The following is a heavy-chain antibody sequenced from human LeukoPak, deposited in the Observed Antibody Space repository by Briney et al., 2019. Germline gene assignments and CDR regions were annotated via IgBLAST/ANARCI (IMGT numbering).Heavy chain of an antibody. V-gene: IGHV3-48*02. D-gene: IGHD3-10*01. CDR1: GFTFSSYN. CDR2: ISSSGSTI. CDR3: ARLEYYYVSGNYYKLFDY. J-gene: IGHJ4*02. Sequence: PGGSLRLSCAASGFTFSSYNMNWVRQAPGKGLEWVSDISSSGSTIYLADSVKGRFTISRDNAKNSLYLQMNSLRDEDTAVYYCARLEYYYVSGNYYKLFDYWGQGTLVTVCS.